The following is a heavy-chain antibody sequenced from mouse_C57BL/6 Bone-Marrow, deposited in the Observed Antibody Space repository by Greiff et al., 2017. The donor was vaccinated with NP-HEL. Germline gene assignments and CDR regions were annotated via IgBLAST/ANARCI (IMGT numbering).Heavy chain of an antibody. D-gene: IGHD1-1*01. J-gene: IGHJ4*01. CDR3: ASSITTAVYYYAMDY. V-gene: IGHV1-22*01. Sequence: VQLQQSGPELVKPGASVKMSCKASGYTFTDYNMHWVKQSHGKSLEWIGYINPNNGGTSYNQKFKGKATLTVNKSSSTAYMELRSLTSEDSAVYYCASSITTAVYYYAMDYWGQGTSVTVSS. CDR1: GYTFTDYN. CDR2: INPNNGGT.